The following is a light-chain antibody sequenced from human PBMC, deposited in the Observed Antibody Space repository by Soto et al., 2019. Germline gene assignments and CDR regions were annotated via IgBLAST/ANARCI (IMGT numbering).Light chain of an antibody. CDR2: QAS. V-gene: IGKV1-5*03. CDR3: QQYDTYPLS. J-gene: IGKJ4*01. Sequence: EIQMTQSPSTLSASVGDRVTITCRASQSFSTWLAWYQQKPGKVPKLLIYQASTLQGGVPSRFSGSGSGTEFTLTISSLQPDDFATYYCQQYDTYPLSFGGGTKVEL. CDR1: QSFSTW.